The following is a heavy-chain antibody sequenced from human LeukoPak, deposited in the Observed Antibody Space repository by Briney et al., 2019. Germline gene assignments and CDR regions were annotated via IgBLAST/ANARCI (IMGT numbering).Heavy chain of an antibody. D-gene: IGHD5-24*01. J-gene: IGHJ4*02. CDR2: IYDSGST. CDR1: GGSIRSSYYY. V-gene: IGHV4-39*01. CDR3: ARGGGKMATIRRIESKGTFDY. Sequence: PSETLSLTCTVSGGSIRSSYYYWGWIRQPPGKGLEWIGSIYDSGSTYYNPSLKSRVTISVDTSKNQFSLKLNSVTAADTAVYYCARGGGKMATIRRIESKGTFDYWGQGTLVTVSS.